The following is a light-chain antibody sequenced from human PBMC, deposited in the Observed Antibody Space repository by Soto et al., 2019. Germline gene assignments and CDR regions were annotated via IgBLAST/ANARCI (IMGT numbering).Light chain of an antibody. J-gene: IGKJ4*01. V-gene: IGKV3-15*01. Sequence: EIVLTQSPATLSLSPGERAILSCRASQSVNSNLAWYQQKPGQAPRLLIYGTSTRATGFPARFSGSGSGTEFTLTISSLQSEDFAVYYCQQYNNWPLTFGGGTKVDIK. CDR1: QSVNSN. CDR2: GTS. CDR3: QQYNNWPLT.